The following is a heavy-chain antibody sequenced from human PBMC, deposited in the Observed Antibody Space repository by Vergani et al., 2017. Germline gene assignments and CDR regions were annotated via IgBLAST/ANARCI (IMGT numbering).Heavy chain of an antibody. CDR3: ARAVRVQWLVHGNWFDP. Sequence: QVQLVQSGAEVKKPGASVKVSCKASGYTFTGYYMHWVRQAPGQGLEWMGWINPNSGGTNYAQKFQGRVTMTRDTSISTAYMGLRSLRADDTAVYYCARAVRVQWLVHGNWFDPWGQGTLVTVSS. V-gene: IGHV1-2*02. J-gene: IGHJ5*02. CDR1: GYTFTGYY. D-gene: IGHD6-19*01. CDR2: INPNSGGT.